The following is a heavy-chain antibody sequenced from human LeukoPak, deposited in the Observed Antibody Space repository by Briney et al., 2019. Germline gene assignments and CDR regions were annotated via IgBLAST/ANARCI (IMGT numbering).Heavy chain of an antibody. Sequence: GGSLRLSCAASGFTFSSYGMHWVRQAPGKGLEWVAFIRYDGSNKYYADSVKGRFTISRDNSKNTLYLQMNSLRAEDTAVYYCAKDRKYYGSGSNFDYWGQGTLVTVSS. CDR1: GFTFSSYG. V-gene: IGHV3-30*02. J-gene: IGHJ4*02. D-gene: IGHD3-10*01. CDR2: IRYDGSNK. CDR3: AKDRKYYGSGSNFDY.